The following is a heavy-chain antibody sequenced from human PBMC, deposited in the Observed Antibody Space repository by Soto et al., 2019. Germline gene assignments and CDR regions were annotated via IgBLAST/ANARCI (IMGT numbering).Heavy chain of an antibody. D-gene: IGHD1-1*01. Sequence: SQTLSLTCAISGDSVSSNSAAWNWLRQSPSRGLEWLGRTYYRSKWYNDYAVSVKCRITINPDTSKNQFSLQLNSVTPDDTAVYYCASSEELERPKTGWFDPWGQGTLVTVSS. J-gene: IGHJ5*02. CDR2: TYYRSKWYN. V-gene: IGHV6-1*01. CDR3: ASSEELERPKTGWFDP. CDR1: GDSVSSNSAA.